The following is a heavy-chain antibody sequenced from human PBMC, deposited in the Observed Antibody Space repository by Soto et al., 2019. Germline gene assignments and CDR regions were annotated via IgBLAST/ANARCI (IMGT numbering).Heavy chain of an antibody. CDR3: ARGRGNDDFDY. CDR2: IYYSGST. J-gene: IGHJ4*02. CDR1: GGSISSYY. D-gene: IGHD1-1*01. V-gene: IGHV4-59*01. Sequence: ETLSLTCTVSGGSISSYYWSWIRQPPGKGLEWIGYIYYSGSTNYNPSLKSRVTISVDTSKNQFSLKLSSVTAADTAVYYCARGRGNDDFDYGGQGTLVTVSS.